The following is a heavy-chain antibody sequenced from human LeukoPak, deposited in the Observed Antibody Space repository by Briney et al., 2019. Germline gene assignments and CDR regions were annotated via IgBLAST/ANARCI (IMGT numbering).Heavy chain of an antibody. CDR2: INHSGSN. Sequence: SETLSLTCAVYGVSFSGYYWSWIRQPPGKGLEWIGEINHSGSNNYNPSLKSGVTISDDQSKNQFSLMLSSVTAEDTAEYYCASSESEHRLPIPDYFDYWGQGTLVTVSS. D-gene: IGHD1/OR15-1a*01. V-gene: IGHV4-34*01. CDR3: ASSESEHRLPIPDYFDY. CDR1: GVSFSGYY. J-gene: IGHJ4*02.